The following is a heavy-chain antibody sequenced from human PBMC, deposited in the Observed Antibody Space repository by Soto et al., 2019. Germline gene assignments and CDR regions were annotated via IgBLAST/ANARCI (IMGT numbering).Heavy chain of an antibody. Sequence: GGSLRLSCAASGFPLINYWMTWVRQTPGKGLEWVANIKQDGNEKYYVDSVKGRFIISRDNAKNSLYLQMSSLRAEDTAVYYCARDHYYSGSDYWGQGTLVSVSS. CDR3: ARDHYYSGSDY. J-gene: IGHJ4*02. CDR1: GFPLINYW. CDR2: IKQDGNEK. D-gene: IGHD1-26*01. V-gene: IGHV3-7*03.